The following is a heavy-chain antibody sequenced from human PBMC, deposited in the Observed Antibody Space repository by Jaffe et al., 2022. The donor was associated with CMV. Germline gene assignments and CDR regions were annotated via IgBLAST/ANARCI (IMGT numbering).Heavy chain of an antibody. D-gene: IGHD2-15*01. CDR2: MSYSGNT. V-gene: IGHV4-39*01. CDR3: VGGGSWPTPDY. CDR1: SGSISSSDYY. Sequence: QLQLQESGPGLVKPSETLSLTCTVSSGSISSSDYYWGWIRQPPGRGLEWIGSMSYSGNTYYNPSLKSRVTMPVDTSRKQFSLRLSSVTAADTAVYYCVGGGSWPTPDYWGQGTLVTVSS. J-gene: IGHJ4*02.